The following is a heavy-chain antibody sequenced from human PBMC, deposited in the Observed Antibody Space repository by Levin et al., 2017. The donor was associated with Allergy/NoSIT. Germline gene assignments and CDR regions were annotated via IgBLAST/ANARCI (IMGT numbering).Heavy chain of an antibody. CDR3: AIEHDYDDYTNCFES. Sequence: AGGSLRLSCAASGFSFRNAGMNWVRLTPGKGLEWVGRIKSKTGGGSIEYAAPVRVRFIISRDDSKDTLFLKMNRLKAADADVYDCAIEHDYDDYTNCFESWGHGTLVTVSS. J-gene: IGHJ5*01. CDR2: IKSKTGGGSI. D-gene: IGHD4-17*01. CDR1: GFSFRNAG. V-gene: IGHV3-15*07.